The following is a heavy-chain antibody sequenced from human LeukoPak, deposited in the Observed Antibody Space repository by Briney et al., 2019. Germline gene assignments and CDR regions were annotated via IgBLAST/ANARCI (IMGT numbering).Heavy chain of an antibody. CDR1: GFTFSVYY. CDR2: ISGVYDNI. CDR3: ARGGAHGMDV. J-gene: IGHJ6*02. Sequence: GGSLRLSCAASGFTFSVYYMTWIRQAPGRGLEWVSYISGVYDNIYYGDSVKGRFTISRDNAKNSVYLQMSSLRADDTAVYYCARGGAHGMDVWGQGTTVTVSS. V-gene: IGHV3-11*01. D-gene: IGHD1-26*01.